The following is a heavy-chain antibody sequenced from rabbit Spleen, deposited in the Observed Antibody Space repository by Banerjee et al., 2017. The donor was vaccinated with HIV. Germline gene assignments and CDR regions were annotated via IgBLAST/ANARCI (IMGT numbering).Heavy chain of an antibody. Sequence: QEQLKESGGGLVQPGGSLKLSCKASGFDVSSYNMQWVRQAPGKGLEWIGFIYTGDVNTYYASWAKGRFTISKTSSTAVTLQMTSLTVADTATYFCARNVFDLKYACDLWGQGTLVTVS. J-gene: IGHJ3*01. CDR2: IYTGDVNT. CDR3: ARNVFDLKYACDL. CDR1: GFDVSSYN. D-gene: IGHD6-1*01. V-gene: IGHV1S45*01.